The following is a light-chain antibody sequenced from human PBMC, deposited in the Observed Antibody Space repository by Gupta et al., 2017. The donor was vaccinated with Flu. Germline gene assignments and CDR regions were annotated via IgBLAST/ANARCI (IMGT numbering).Light chain of an antibody. CDR3: QQSDSTPELT. CDR1: QSISSY. J-gene: IGKJ4*01. CDR2: AAS. Sequence: IQMTQPLSSLSASVGDRVTITCRASQSISSYLNWYQQKPGKAPKLLIYAASSLQSGVPSRFSGSGSGTDFTLTISSLQPEEFATYYCQQSDSTPELTFGGGTKVEIK. V-gene: IGKV1-39*01.